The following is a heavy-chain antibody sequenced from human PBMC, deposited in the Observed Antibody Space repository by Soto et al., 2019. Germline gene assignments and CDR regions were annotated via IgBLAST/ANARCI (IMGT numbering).Heavy chain of an antibody. CDR2: IYYSGTT. V-gene: IGHV4-28*03. Sequence: PSETLSLTCAVSGYSISSSNWWGWIRQPPGKGLEWIGYIYYSGTTYYNPSLKSRVTMSVDTSKNQFSLKLTSVTTADTAVYYCARGGGKTTVTPFGYWGQGTLVTVSS. CDR3: ARGGGKTTVTPFGY. J-gene: IGHJ4*02. CDR1: GYSISSSNW. D-gene: IGHD4-17*01.